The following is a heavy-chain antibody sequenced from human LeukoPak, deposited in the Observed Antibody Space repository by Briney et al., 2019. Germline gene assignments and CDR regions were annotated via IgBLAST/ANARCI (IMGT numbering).Heavy chain of an antibody. CDR1: GGSISSYY. Sequence: SETLSLTCTVSGGSISSYYWSWIRQPAGKGLEWIGRMYTSGGAMYTPSLRRRLTMSVDTPKNQISLELRSVTAADTAVYYCAREEVLGTQVPGYYSFEQWGQGTLVTVSS. CDR3: AREEVLGTQVPGYYSFEQ. J-gene: IGHJ4*02. V-gene: IGHV4-4*07. CDR2: MYTSGGA. D-gene: IGHD3-10*01.